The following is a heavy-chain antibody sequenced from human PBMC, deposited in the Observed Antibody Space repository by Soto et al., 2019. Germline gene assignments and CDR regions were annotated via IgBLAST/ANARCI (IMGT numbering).Heavy chain of an antibody. Sequence: ETLSLTFTFSGGSISSSSYYWGWIRQPPGKGLEWIGSIYYSGSTYYNPSLKSRVTISVDTSKNQFSLKLSSVTAADTAVYYCARHVRVAATWYWGQGTLVTVSS. V-gene: IGHV4-39*01. D-gene: IGHD2-15*01. J-gene: IGHJ4*02. CDR1: GGSISSSSYY. CDR2: IYYSGST. CDR3: ARHVRVAATWY.